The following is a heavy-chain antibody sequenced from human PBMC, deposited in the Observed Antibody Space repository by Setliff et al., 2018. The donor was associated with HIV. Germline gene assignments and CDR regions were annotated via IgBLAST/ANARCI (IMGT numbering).Heavy chain of an antibody. V-gene: IGHV4-38-2*01. D-gene: IGHD2-15*01. Sequence: PSETLSLTCLVFGYSINDGYHWGWIRQSPRKGLEWIGSIYNSGRASYNPSRRSRASLSIDTSKNRFSLRLNPVTAADTAMYYCAGGKFHRSSLRAYNWFDPWGQGTLVTVSS. J-gene: IGHJ5*02. CDR1: GYSINDGYH. CDR2: IYNSGRA. CDR3: AGGKFHRSSLRAYNWFDP.